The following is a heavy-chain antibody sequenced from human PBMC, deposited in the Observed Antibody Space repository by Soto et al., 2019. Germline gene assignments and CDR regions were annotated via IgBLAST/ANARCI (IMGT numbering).Heavy chain of an antibody. D-gene: IGHD6-19*01. CDR1: GVTFSRSA. J-gene: IGHJ1*01. CDR2: FSESGSDI. V-gene: IGHV3-23*01. CDR3: ANDRVSNGWQRKVFAF. Sequence: PGESLRHPCTASGVTFSRSAQNGVRHPPEMWLGFVFAFSESGSDIYYADSVKGRFTISRDNSKDTLYLQMNSLRAEDTAVFYCANDRVSNGWQRKVFAFRGRGTLVIGSS.